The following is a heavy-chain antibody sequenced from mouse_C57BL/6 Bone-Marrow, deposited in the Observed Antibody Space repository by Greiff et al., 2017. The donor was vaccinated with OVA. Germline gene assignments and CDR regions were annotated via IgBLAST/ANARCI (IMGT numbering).Heavy chain of an antibody. Sequence: EVQLVESGGGLVKPGGSLKLSCAASGFTFSDYGMHWVRQAPEKGLEWVAYISSGSSTIYYADTVKGRFTISRDNAKNTLFLQMTSLRSEDTAMYYCAREATMVTTWGYWGQGTTLTVSS. D-gene: IGHD2-2*01. V-gene: IGHV5-17*01. CDR1: GFTFSDYG. CDR3: AREATMVTTWGY. J-gene: IGHJ2*01. CDR2: ISSGSSTI.